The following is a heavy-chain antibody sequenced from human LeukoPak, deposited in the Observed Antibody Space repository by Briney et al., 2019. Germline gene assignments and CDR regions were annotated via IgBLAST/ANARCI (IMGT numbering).Heavy chain of an antibody. Sequence: GGSLRLSCAASGFTFSSYSMNWVRQAPGKGLEWVSSISSSSSYIYHADSVKGRFTISRDNAKNSLYLQMNSLRAEDTAVYYCARDSPLGARYWGQGTLVTVSS. CDR2: ISSSSSYI. CDR1: GFTFSSYS. D-gene: IGHD3-16*01. CDR3: ARDSPLGARY. V-gene: IGHV3-21*01. J-gene: IGHJ4*02.